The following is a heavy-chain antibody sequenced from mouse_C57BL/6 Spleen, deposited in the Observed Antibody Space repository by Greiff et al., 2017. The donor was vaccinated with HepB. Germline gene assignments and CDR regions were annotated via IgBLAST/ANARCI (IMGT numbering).Heavy chain of an antibody. J-gene: IGHJ4*01. CDR2: ISSGSSTI. V-gene: IGHV5-17*01. CDR1: GFTFSDYG. Sequence: EVKVVESGGGLVKPGGSLKLSCAASGFTFSDYGMHWVRQAPEKGLEWVAYISSGSSTIYYADTVKGRFTISRDNAKNTLFLQMTSLRSEDTAMYYCAGGYSRGSMDYWGQGTSVTVSS. D-gene: IGHD3-1*01. CDR3: AGGYSRGSMDY.